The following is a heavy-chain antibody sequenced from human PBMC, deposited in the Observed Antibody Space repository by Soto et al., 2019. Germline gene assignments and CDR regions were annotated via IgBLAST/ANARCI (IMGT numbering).Heavy chain of an antibody. CDR2: IGYDGSNK. V-gene: IGHV3-33*01. CDR3: ARDTTARVTIAAVGY. D-gene: IGHD6-13*01. CDR1: GFTFSSYG. J-gene: IGHJ4*02. Sequence: QVQLVESGGGVVQPGRSLRLSCAASGFTFSSYGMHWVRQAPGKGLEWVAVIGYDGSNKYYADSVKGRFTICRDNSKITLYLQMNSLIAEDTAVYYWARDTTARVTIAAVGYGGKGTLVTVSS.